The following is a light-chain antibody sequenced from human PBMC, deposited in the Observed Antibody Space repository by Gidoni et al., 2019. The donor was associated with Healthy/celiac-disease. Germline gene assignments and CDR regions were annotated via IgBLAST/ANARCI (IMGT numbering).Light chain of an antibody. Sequence: TLSVSPGERATLSCRTSQSVSSNLAWYQQKPGQAPRLLIYGASTRATGIPARFSGSGSGTEFTLTISSLQSEDFAVYYCQQYNNWPPGTFGPGTKVDIK. CDR2: GAS. CDR1: QSVSSN. V-gene: IGKV3-15*01. J-gene: IGKJ3*01. CDR3: QQYNNWPPGT.